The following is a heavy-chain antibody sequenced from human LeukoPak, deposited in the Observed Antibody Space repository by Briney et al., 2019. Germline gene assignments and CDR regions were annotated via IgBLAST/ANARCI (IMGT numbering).Heavy chain of an antibody. V-gene: IGHV3-9*03. J-gene: IGHJ4*02. CDR2: ISWNSGSI. CDR3: AKGTLGVLTTYYFDY. Sequence: GGSLRLSCAASGFTFDDYAMHWVRQAPGKGLEWVSGISWNSGSIGYADSVKGRFTISRDNVKNSLYLQMNSLRAEDMALHYCAKGTLGVLTTYYFDYWGRGTLATVSS. D-gene: IGHD3-3*01. CDR1: GFTFDDYA.